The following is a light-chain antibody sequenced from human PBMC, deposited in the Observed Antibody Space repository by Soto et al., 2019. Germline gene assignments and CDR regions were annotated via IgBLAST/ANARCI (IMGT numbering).Light chain of an antibody. CDR1: QSISSW. CDR2: DAS. V-gene: IGKV1-5*01. J-gene: IGKJ2*01. CDR3: QEYNGYST. Sequence: DFQMTQSPSTLSASVGDRVTITCRASQSISSWLAWYQQEPGKAPKLLIFDASSLEGGVPSRFSGSGSGTEFALTISSLQPDDSATYYCQEYNGYSTFGQGTQL.